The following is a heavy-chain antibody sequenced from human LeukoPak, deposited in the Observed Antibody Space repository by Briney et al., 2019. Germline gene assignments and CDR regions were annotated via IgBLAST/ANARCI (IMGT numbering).Heavy chain of an antibody. CDR3: ARDRSFWSGLRRRHYYYMDV. J-gene: IGHJ6*03. D-gene: IGHD3-3*01. Sequence: GGSLRLSCAASGFTFSSYWMSWVRQAPGKGLEWVANIKQDGSEKYYVDSVKGRFTISRDNAKNSLYLQMNSLRAEDTAVYYCARDRSFWSGLRRRHYYYMDVWGKGTTVTISS. V-gene: IGHV3-7*01. CDR1: GFTFSSYW. CDR2: IKQDGSEK.